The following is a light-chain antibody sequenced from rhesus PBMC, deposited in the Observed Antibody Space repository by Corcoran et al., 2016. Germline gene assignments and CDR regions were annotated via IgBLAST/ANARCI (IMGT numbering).Light chain of an antibody. Sequence: QATLTQPPSVSGSPGQSVPISCSASSGDIGIYNYVSWYQLHPGTAPKLVIYDVTKRPSGVSDRFSGSKSGNTASLIISGLQAEDEADYYCSSYAGNTLDVFGSGTKLTVL. V-gene: IGLV2-32*02. J-gene: IGLJ6*01. CDR3: SSYAGNTLDV. CDR1: SGDIGIYNY. CDR2: DVT.